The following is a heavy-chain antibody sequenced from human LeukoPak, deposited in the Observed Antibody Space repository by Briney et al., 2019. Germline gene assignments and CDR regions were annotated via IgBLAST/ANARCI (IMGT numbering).Heavy chain of an antibody. CDR3: AKDRIAAAGTILN. CDR1: GFTFGDYA. D-gene: IGHD6-13*01. J-gene: IGHJ4*02. CDR2: IRSKANRGTR. V-gene: IGHV3-49*04. Sequence: GGSLRLSCTTSGFTFGDYAMSWVRQAPGKGLEWVGFIRSKANRGTREYAASVKGRFSISRDDSKDIAYLQMDSLKTEDTAVYYCAKDRIAAAGTILNWGQGTLVTVSS.